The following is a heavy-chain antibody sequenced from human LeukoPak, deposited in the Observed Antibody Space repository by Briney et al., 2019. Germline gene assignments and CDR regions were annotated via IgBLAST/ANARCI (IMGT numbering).Heavy chain of an antibody. CDR1: GFTFSSYS. Sequence: GGSLRLSCAASGFTFSSYSMNWVRQAPGKGLEWVSYISSSSSTIYHADSVKGRFPISRDNAKNSLYLQMNSLRAEDTAVYYCARENSDGLLWFGESSYGMDVWGQGTTVTVSS. J-gene: IGHJ6*02. CDR2: ISSSSSTI. D-gene: IGHD3-10*01. V-gene: IGHV3-48*01. CDR3: ARENSDGLLWFGESSYGMDV.